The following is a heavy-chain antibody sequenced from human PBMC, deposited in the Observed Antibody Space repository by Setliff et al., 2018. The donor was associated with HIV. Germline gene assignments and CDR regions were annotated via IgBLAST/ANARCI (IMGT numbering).Heavy chain of an antibody. V-gene: IGHV4-39*01. D-gene: IGHD5-18*01. J-gene: IGHJ4*02. CDR2: IYYSGST. CDR3: ARVARYSYGSFES. CDR1: GGSISSSSYY. Sequence: SETLSLTCTVSGGSISSSSYYWGWIRQPPGKGLEWIGSIYYSGSTYYNPSLKSRVTISVDTSKNQFSLKLSSVTAADTAVYYCARVARYSYGSFESWGQGTLVT.